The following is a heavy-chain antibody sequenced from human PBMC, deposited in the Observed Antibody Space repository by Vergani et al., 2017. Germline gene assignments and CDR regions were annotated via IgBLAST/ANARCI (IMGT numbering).Heavy chain of an antibody. J-gene: IGHJ6*02. CDR2: IYPGDSDT. V-gene: IGHV5-51*01. CDR1: GYSFTSYW. D-gene: IGHD4-17*01. Sequence: EVQLVQSGAEVKKPGESLRISCKGSGYSFTSYWIGWVRQMPGKGLEWMGIIYPGDSDTRYSPSFQGQVTISADKSISTAYLQWSSLKASGTAMYYCARPQKKQGDYGVYYYYYGMDVWGQGTTVTVSS. CDR3: ARPQKKQGDYGVYYYYYGMDV.